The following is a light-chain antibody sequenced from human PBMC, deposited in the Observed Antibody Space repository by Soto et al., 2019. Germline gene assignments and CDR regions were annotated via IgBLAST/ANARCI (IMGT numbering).Light chain of an antibody. CDR2: KAS. Sequence: DIQMTQSPSTLSASVGDRVTITCRASQSISSWLAWYQQKPGKAPKLLIYKASSLESGVTSRFSGSGSGTEFTLTISRLQPDDFATYYCEQYNSFPAVGQGTKVEIK. CDR1: QSISSW. V-gene: IGKV1-5*03. J-gene: IGKJ1*01. CDR3: EQYNSFPA.